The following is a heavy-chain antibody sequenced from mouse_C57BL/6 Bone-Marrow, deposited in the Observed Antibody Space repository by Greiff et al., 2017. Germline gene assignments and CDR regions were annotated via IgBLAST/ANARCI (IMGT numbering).Heavy chain of an antibody. D-gene: IGHD1-1*01. CDR3: ARSHYYGSSYGYAMDY. J-gene: IGHJ4*01. V-gene: IGHV7-3*01. CDR2: IRNKANGYTT. Sequence: EVQLVESGGGLVQPGGSLSLSCAASGFTFTDYYMSWVRQPPGQALEWLGFIRNKANGYTTEYSASVKGRFTISRDNSQSILSLQMNALRAEDSATYYCARSHYYGSSYGYAMDYWGQGTSVTVSS. CDR1: GFTFTDYY.